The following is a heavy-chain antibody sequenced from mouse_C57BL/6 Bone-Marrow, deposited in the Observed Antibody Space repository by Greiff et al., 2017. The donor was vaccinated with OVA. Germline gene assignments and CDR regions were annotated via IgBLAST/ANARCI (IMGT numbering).Heavy chain of an antibody. CDR2: IRNKANNHAT. CDR1: GFTFSDAW. V-gene: IGHV6-6*01. CDR3: TRGLAPTTVVGDY. Sequence: EVKVEESGGGLVQPGGSMKLSCAASGFTFSDAWMDWVRQSPEKGLEWVAEIRNKANNHATYYAESVKGRFTISRDDSKSSVYLQMNSLRAEDTGIYYCTRGLAPTTVVGDYWGQGTTLTVSS. D-gene: IGHD1-1*01. J-gene: IGHJ2*01.